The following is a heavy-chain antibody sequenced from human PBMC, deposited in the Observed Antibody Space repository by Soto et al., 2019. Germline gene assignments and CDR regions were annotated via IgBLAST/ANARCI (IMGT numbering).Heavy chain of an antibody. D-gene: IGHD2-2*01. CDR1: GGTFGSYA. V-gene: IGHV1-69*01. CDR2: IIPIPGTA. J-gene: IGHJ6*02. CDR3: ARSQDSSTSLEIYYYYYYGMDV. Sequence: QVPLVQSGAEVKKPGSSVKVSCKASGGTFGSYAISWVRQAPGQGLEWMGGIIPIPGTANYAQKFQGRVTIAADESTNTAYMGLSSLRSEDTAVYYCARSQDSSTSLEIYYYYYYGMDVWGQGTTVTVSS.